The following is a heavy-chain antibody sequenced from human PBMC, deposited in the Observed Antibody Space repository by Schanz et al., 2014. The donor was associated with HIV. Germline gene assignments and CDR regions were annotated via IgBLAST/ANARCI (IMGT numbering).Heavy chain of an antibody. J-gene: IGHJ4*02. V-gene: IGHV1-69*01. CDR2: FIPIFGTT. CDR1: GGTFSSYA. D-gene: IGHD6-19*01. CDR3: ARGCQGSSGCHYPIFDY. Sequence: QVQLVQSGAEVKKPGASVKVSCKASGGTFSSYAISWVRQAPGQGLEWMGGFIPIFGTTNYAQKFQGRVTITADESASTAYMEVSGLRSEDTAVYYCARGCQGSSGCHYPIFDYWGQGTLVTVSS.